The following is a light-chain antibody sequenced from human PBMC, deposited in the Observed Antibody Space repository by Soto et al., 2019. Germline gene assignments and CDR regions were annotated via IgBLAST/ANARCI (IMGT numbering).Light chain of an antibody. Sequence: DIQMTQSPSTLSASVGDRVTITCRASQSISSWLAWYQQKPGKAPKLLIYDASSLESGVPSRFSGSGSGTEFTLTISSLQPDDFATYYCQHLNAFPHVTFGPGTKVDIK. J-gene: IGKJ3*01. CDR3: QHLNAFPHVT. CDR1: QSISSW. CDR2: DAS. V-gene: IGKV1-5*01.